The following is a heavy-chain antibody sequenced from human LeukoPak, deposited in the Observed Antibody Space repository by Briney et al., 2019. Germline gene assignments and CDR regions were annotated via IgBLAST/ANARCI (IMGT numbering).Heavy chain of an antibody. V-gene: IGHV1-2*02. J-gene: IGHJ4*02. CDR1: GYTFTYYY. CDR2: LNPNTGGT. Sequence: ASVKVSCKASGYTFTYYYVHWMRQAPGQGLEWMGWLNPNTGGTYYAQKFQGRVTMTRDTSISQIYVDPSRLTSDDTAVYYCARDYRPTDCSGGDCPYYYFDYCGQGTLVTVSS. D-gene: IGHD2-15*01. CDR3: ARDYRPTDCSGGDCPYYYFDY.